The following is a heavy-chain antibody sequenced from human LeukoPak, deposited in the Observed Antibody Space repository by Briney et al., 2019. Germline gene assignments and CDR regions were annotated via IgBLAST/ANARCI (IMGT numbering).Heavy chain of an antibody. D-gene: IGHD1-1*01. J-gene: IGHJ5*02. V-gene: IGHV1-2*02. Sequence: GASVKVSCKASGHTFTGYFMHWVRQAPGQGLEWMGWINPKTGVTNYEQKFQGRVIMTRDTSISTAYMEVTRLTSDDTAVYYCARHMTTANNWFDPWGQGTLVTVSS. CDR1: GHTFTGYF. CDR3: ARHMTTANNWFDP. CDR2: INPKTGVT.